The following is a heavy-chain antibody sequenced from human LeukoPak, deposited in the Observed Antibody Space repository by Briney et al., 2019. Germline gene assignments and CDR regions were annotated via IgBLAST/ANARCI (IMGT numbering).Heavy chain of an antibody. CDR3: AKGDSSGYYYYGMAV. D-gene: IGHD3-22*01. CDR2: ISGSGGST. J-gene: IGHJ6*02. Sequence: GGSLRLSCAASGFTFSSYAMSWVRQAPGKGLEWVSAISGSGGSTYYADSVKGRFTISRDNSKNTLYLQMNSLRAEDTAVYYCAKGDSSGYYYYGMAVWGQGTTVTVSS. CDR1: GFTFSSYA. V-gene: IGHV3-23*01.